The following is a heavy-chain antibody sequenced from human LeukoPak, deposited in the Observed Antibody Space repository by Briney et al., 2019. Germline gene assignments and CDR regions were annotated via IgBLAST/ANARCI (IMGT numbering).Heavy chain of an antibody. D-gene: IGHD2-2*01. J-gene: IGHJ4*02. CDR2: IYYSGST. Sequence: SETLSLTCTVSGGSISSGDYYWSWIRQPPGKGLEWIGYIYYSGSTYYNPSLKSRVTISVDTSENQFSLKLSSVTAAETAIYYCARSVFLMIDAYDFWGQGTLVAVSS. CDR3: ARSVFLMIDAYDF. V-gene: IGHV4-30-4*01. CDR1: GGSISSGDYY.